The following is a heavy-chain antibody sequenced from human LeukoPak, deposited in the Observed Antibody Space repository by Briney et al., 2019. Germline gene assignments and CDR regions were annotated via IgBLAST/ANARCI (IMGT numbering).Heavy chain of an antibody. CDR2: IIPIFGTA. V-gene: IGHV1-69*05. CDR1: GGTFSSYT. J-gene: IGHJ3*02. Sequence: SVKVSCKASGGTFSSYTISWVRQAPGQGLECMARIIPIFGTANYAQNSQGRVTITTDESTSRAYMELSGLRSEDTAVYYCARPLAYCGGDCLDDFDIWGQGTMVTVSS. D-gene: IGHD2-21*02. CDR3: ARPLAYCGGDCLDDFDI.